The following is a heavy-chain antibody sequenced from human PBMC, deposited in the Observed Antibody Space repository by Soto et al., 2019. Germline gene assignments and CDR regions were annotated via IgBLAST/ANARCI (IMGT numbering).Heavy chain of an antibody. D-gene: IGHD6-13*01. CDR2: IAGSDVSS. CDR3: AKGGLYSSTWYYYFDS. J-gene: IGHJ4*02. Sequence: GGSLRLSCAASGFTFSNYAMSWVRQAPGKGLEWVSSIAGSDVSSYYADSVKGRFTISRDNSKNTLYLEMDSLRAEDTALYFCAKGGLYSSTWYYYFDSWGQGTLVTVSS. CDR1: GFTFSNYA. V-gene: IGHV3-23*01.